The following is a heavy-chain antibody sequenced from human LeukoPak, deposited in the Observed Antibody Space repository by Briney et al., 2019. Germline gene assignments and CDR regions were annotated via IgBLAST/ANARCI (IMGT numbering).Heavy chain of an antibody. CDR3: AKDRSAGSQCAALHH. D-gene: IGHD2-21*02. J-gene: IGHJ3*01. Sequence: EESLCVSCAASGFTFNNYAMSWVRQAPGKGLEWVSVISTSGGGTYYADSVKGRFSIFRDNSKNTVYLQMSSLRAEDTAVYYCAKDRSAGSQCAALHHWGQGTRVTVSS. V-gene: IGHV3-23*01. CDR1: GFTFNNYA. CDR2: ISTSGGGT.